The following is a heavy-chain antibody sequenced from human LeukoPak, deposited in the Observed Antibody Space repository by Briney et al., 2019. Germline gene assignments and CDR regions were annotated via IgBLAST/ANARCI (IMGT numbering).Heavy chain of an antibody. V-gene: IGHV4-4*02. CDR1: DFTFSSLW. J-gene: IGHJ4*02. Sequence: GSLRLSCAASDFTFSSLWMSWVRRPPGKGLEWIASGDYSGGTYYNPSLESRVAISADMSKKQISLKLTSVTGADTAVYYCAGERGEEYSSGWYKTNFFDNWGQGIRVTVSS. D-gene: IGHD6-19*01. CDR2: GDYSGGT. CDR3: AGERGEEYSSGWYKTNFFDN.